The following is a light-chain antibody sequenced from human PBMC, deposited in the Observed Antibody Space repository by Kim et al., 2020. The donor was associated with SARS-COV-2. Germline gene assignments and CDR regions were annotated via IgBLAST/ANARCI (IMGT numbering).Light chain of an antibody. Sequence: QSALTQPASVSGSPGHSITISCTGTSSDIGGYNFVSWYQQHPGKAPKLLVYNVSQRPSGISTRFSGSKSGNTASLTISGLQADDEADYYCNSFRRKRSWVFGTGTKVTVL. J-gene: IGLJ1*01. CDR2: NVS. CDR1: SSDIGGYNF. CDR3: NSFRRKRSWV. V-gene: IGLV2-14*03.